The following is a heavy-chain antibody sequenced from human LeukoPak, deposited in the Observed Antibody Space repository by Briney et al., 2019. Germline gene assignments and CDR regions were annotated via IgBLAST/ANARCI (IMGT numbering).Heavy chain of an antibody. J-gene: IGHJ4*02. CDR3: ARGQRVAGDPYDY. Sequence: SQTLSLTRAVYGGSFSGYYSTWIRQPPGNGLEWLGEINHSGNTNYNPSLKSRVTISVDTSKNQFSLNLSSVTAADTAVYYCARGQRVAGDPYDYWGQGTLVTVSS. CDR2: INHSGNT. V-gene: IGHV4-34*01. CDR1: GGSFSGYY. D-gene: IGHD6-19*01.